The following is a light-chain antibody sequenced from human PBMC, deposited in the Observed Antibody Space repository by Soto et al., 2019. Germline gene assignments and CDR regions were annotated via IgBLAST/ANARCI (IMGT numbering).Light chain of an antibody. Sequence: QLTQSPPSLSASIGDTVTITCRASQSIDTYLNWYQQRPGKAPHLLIYTASHLQSGVPSRFSGSGSGTDFTLTISSLQPEDFATYYCQQSYSPPKYSFGQGTKLEI. CDR2: TAS. CDR3: QQSYSPPKYS. J-gene: IGKJ2*01. CDR1: QSIDTY. V-gene: IGKV1-39*01.